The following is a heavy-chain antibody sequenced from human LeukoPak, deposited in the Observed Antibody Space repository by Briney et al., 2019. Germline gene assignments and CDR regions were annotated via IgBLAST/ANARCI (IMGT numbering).Heavy chain of an antibody. CDR2: IYPGDSDT. V-gene: IGHV5-51*01. J-gene: IGHJ3*02. CDR3: ARQRVPYDAFDI. Sequence: GESLKISCKGSGYSFTSYWIGWERQMPGKGLEWMVIIYPGDSDTRYSPSFQGQVTISADQSVSSDYLQWCSLKTSCTAMYYCARQRVPYDAFDICGQGTMVTVSS. CDR1: GYSFTSYW.